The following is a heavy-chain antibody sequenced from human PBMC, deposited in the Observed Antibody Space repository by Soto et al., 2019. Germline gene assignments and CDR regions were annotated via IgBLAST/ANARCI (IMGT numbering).Heavy chain of an antibody. CDR3: ARDITSDSSGYYPDAFDI. Sequence: SVKVSCKASGGTFSSYAISWVRQAPGQGLEWMGGIIPIFGTANYAQKFQGRVTITADESTSTAYMELSSLRSEDTAVYYCARDITSDSSGYYPDAFDIWGQGTMVTVSS. D-gene: IGHD3-22*01. CDR2: IIPIFGTA. J-gene: IGHJ3*02. V-gene: IGHV1-69*13. CDR1: GGTFSSYA.